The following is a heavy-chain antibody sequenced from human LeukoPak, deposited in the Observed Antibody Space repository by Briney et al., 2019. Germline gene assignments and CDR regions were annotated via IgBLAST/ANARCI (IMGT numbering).Heavy chain of an antibody. J-gene: IGHJ4*02. CDR1: GGSISSYY. CDR2: IYYSGST. CDR3: ASHSSGYYYCFDY. D-gene: IGHD3-22*01. V-gene: IGHV4-59*12. Sequence: SETLSLTCTVSGGSISSYYWSWIRQPPGKGLEWIGYIYYSGSTNYNPSLKSRVTISVDTSKNQFSLKLSSVTAADTAVYYCASHSSGYYYCFDYWGQGTLVTVSS.